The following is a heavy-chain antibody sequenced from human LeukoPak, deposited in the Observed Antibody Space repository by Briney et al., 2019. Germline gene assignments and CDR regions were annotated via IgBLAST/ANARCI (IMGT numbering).Heavy chain of an antibody. CDR2: IIPIFGTA. D-gene: IGHD4/OR15-4a*01. CDR3: ARHKRGDYGGNPGVPDY. V-gene: IGHV1-69*05. J-gene: IGHJ4*02. Sequence: SVKVSCKAPGGTFSSYAISWVRQAPGQGLEWMGRIIPIFGTANYAQKFQGRVTITTDESTSTAYMELSSLRSEDTAVYYCARHKRGDYGGNPGVPDYWGQGTLVTVSS. CDR1: GGTFSSYA.